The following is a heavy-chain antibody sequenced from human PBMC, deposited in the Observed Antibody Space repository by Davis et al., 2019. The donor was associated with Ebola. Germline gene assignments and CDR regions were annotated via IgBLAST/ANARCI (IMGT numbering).Heavy chain of an antibody. D-gene: IGHD1-1*01. Sequence: PGGSLRLSCTVSDGYYWTWIRQPPGKGLEWIGHMYYSGNAKYNPSLKSRVTISVDTPKNQLSLKLTSVTAADTAVYYCARHGAVERAFDIWGQGTMVTVSS. CDR3: ARHGAVERAFDI. CDR1: DGYY. J-gene: IGHJ3*02. V-gene: IGHV4-59*08. CDR2: MYYSGNA.